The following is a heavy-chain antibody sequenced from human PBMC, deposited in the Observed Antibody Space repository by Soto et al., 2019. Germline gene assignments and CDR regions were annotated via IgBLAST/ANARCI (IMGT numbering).Heavy chain of an antibody. Sequence: GESLKLSCKGSAYSFSNYWINWVRQMPGKGLEWMGRIDPSDSYTNYSPSFQGHVTISADKSITTAYLQWTSLEASDTSMYYCARGSSPGYYYYTMDVWGHGTTVTVSS. J-gene: IGHJ6*02. V-gene: IGHV5-10-1*01. CDR3: ARGSSPGYYYYTMDV. CDR2: IDPSDSYT. CDR1: AYSFSNYW. D-gene: IGHD6-13*01.